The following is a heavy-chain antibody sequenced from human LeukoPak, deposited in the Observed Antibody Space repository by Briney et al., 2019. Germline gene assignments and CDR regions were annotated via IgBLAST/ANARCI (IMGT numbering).Heavy chain of an antibody. V-gene: IGHV3-30*18. J-gene: IGHJ4*02. CDR2: ISYDGTLQ. CDR1: GFTFSSYW. D-gene: IGHD6-19*01. CDR3: AKETIPVGGPNYFDY. Sequence: GGSLRLSCAASGFTFSSYWMSWVRQAPGKGLEWVAVISYDGTLQFYAGSVKGRFTISRDNSKNTLYLQMNSLRAEDTALYYCAKETIPVGGPNYFDYWGQGILVTVSS.